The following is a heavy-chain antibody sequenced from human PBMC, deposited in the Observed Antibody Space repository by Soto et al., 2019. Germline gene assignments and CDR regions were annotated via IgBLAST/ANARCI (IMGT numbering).Heavy chain of an antibody. D-gene: IGHD2-21*02. Sequence: PGGSLRLSCTASGFTFGDYAMSWFRQAPGKGLEWVGFIRSKAYGGTTEYAASVKGRFTISRDDSKSIAYLQMNSLKTEDTAVYYCTAELAYCGGDCYSPFDYWGQGTLVTVSS. CDR2: IRSKAYGGTT. CDR1: GFTFGDYA. CDR3: TAELAYCGGDCYSPFDY. J-gene: IGHJ4*02. V-gene: IGHV3-49*03.